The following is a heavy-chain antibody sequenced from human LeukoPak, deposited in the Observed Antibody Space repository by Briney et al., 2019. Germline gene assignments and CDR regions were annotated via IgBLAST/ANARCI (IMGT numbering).Heavy chain of an antibody. CDR1: GFTFSDFY. V-gene: IGHV3-11*01. D-gene: IGHD3-22*01. CDR3: ATGSSYYLN. J-gene: IGHJ4*02. CDR2: ISSSGTTI. Sequence: GGSLRLSCAASGFTFSDFYMSWVRQAPGKGLEWVSYISSSGTTISFADSVKGRFTISRDNAKNSLYLQMNSLRAEDTAVYYCATGSSYYLNWGQGTLVTVSS.